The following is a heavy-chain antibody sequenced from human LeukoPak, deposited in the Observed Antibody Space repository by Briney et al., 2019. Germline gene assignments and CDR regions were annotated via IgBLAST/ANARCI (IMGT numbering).Heavy chain of an antibody. CDR2: ISDDGGST. D-gene: IGHD3-10*01. CDR1: GFTFSDYY. CDR3: AKHLGRGFRYSSGTSRVGDFFGMDV. Sequence: GGSLRLSCTACGFTFSDYYMSWIRQAPGKGLEWLSAISDDGGSTYYADSVTGRFNISRDNAKNTVTLVMNSLRAEDTAVYYCAKHLGRGFRYSSGTSRVGDFFGMDVWGQGNMVTVYS. J-gene: IGHJ6*02. V-gene: IGHV3-23*01.